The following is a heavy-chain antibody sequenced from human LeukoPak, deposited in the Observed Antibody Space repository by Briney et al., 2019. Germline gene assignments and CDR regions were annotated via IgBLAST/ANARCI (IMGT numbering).Heavy chain of an antibody. D-gene: IGHD5-18*01. CDR1: AGSISSSTYY. V-gene: IGHV4-39*01. Sequence: PSETLSLTCTVSAGSISSSTYYWGWIRQPPGKGLEWIGSIYFSVTTYYNPSLKSRVTMSADTSKSQFSLKLSSVTAADTAVYYCARLGGRAYSYVGDFDYWGQGTLVTVSS. CDR3: ARLGGRAYSYVGDFDY. J-gene: IGHJ4*02. CDR2: IYFSVTT.